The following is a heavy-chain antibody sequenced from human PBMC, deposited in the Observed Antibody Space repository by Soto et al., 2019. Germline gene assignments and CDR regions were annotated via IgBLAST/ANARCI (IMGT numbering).Heavy chain of an antibody. Sequence: GGSLRLSCAASGFTFSSYAMHWVRQAPGKGLEWVALISYDGSDKDYADSVKGRFTISRDNSRNTLFLQMNSLRAEDTAVYYSARVYYKYYDSRGYYRSPAYWGQGTLVTVSS. CDR3: ARVYYKYYDSRGYYRSPAY. CDR1: GFTFSSYA. J-gene: IGHJ4*02. D-gene: IGHD3-22*01. V-gene: IGHV3-30-3*01. CDR2: ISYDGSDK.